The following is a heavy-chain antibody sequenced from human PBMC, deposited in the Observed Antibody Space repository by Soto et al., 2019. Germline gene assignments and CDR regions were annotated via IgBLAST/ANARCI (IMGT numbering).Heavy chain of an antibody. V-gene: IGHV4-61*01. CDR2: IYDNGST. CDR1: GGSGSSGLYC. Sequence: QVQLQESGPGLVKPSDTLSLTCTVSGGSGSSGLYCWGWIRQPPGKGLEWIGNIYDNGSTSYNPSLKSRVTMSVDTSKNQFPLKLTSAPAAATAVYYFARVDFCDYTWFHPWGQKTLGADS. CDR3: ARVDFCDYTWFHP. D-gene: IGHD3-9*01. J-gene: IGHJ5*02.